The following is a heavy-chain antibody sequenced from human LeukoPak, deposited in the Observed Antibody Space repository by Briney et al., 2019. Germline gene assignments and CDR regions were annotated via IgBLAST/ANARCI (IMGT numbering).Heavy chain of an antibody. D-gene: IGHD6-19*01. CDR2: ISAYNGNT. CDR1: GYTFTSYG. Sequence: ASVKVSCKASGYTFTSYGISWVRQAPGQGLEWMGWISAYNGNTNYAQKLQGRVTMTTDTSTSTAYMELRSLRSDDTAVYYCAREAGIAVAGMGNFGYWGQGTLVAVSS. CDR3: AREAGIAVAGMGNFGY. V-gene: IGHV1-18*01. J-gene: IGHJ4*02.